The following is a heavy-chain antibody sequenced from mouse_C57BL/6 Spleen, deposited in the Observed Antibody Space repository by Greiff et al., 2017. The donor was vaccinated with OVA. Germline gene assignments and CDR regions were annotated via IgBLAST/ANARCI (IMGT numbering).Heavy chain of an antibody. Sequence: VQLQQSGAELVKPGASVKMSCKASGYTFTSYWITWVKQRPGQGLEWIGDIYPGSGSTNYNEKFKSKATLTVDTSSSTAYMQLSSLTSEDSAVYYCARSLIYQGYFDYWGQGTTLTVSS. D-gene: IGHD2-1*01. J-gene: IGHJ2*01. V-gene: IGHV1-55*01. CDR2: IYPGSGST. CDR1: GYTFTSYW. CDR3: ARSLIYQGYFDY.